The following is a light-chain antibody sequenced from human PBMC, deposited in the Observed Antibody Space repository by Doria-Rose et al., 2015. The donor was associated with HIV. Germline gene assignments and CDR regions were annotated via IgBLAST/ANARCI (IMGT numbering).Light chain of an antibody. CDR1: QGFRNP. Sequence: DTQMTPSPSSPTASVGDRVTITCRASQGFRNPLPWYQQKPGKVPKLRIWAASTLRSGVPSRFSGSGSGTDFTLAISSRKPEDVATYYCQKYDSAKWTGGQVNKWES. V-gene: IGKV1-27*01. CDR3: QKYDSAKWT. J-gene: IGKJ1*01. CDR2: AAS.